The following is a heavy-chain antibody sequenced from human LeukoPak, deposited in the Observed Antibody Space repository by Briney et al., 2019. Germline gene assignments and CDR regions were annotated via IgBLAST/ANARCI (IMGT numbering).Heavy chain of an antibody. J-gene: IGHJ2*01. CDR1: GYTFTSYD. V-gene: IGHV1-8*01. CDR3: ATVDSSGYSYWYFDL. Sequence: GASVKVSCKASGYTFTSYDINWVRQAPGQGLEWMGWMNPNSGNTGYAQKFQGRVTMTRNTPISTAYMELSSLRSEDTAVYYCATVDSSGYSYWYFDLWGRGTLVTVSS. CDR2: MNPNSGNT. D-gene: IGHD3-22*01.